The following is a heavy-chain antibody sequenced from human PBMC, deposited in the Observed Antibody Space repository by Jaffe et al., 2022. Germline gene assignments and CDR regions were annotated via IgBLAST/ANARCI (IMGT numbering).Heavy chain of an antibody. CDR1: GYSISSGYY. V-gene: IGHV4-38-2*01. Sequence: QVQLQESGPGLVKPSETLSLTCAVSGYSISSGYYWGWIRQPPGKGLEWIGSIYHSGSTYYNPSLKSRVTISVDTSKNQFSLKLSSVTAADTAVYYCARHRGEMGDYYFDYWGQGTLVTVSS. CDR3: ARHRGEMGDYYFDY. J-gene: IGHJ4*02. CDR2: IYHSGST. D-gene: IGHD2-21*02.